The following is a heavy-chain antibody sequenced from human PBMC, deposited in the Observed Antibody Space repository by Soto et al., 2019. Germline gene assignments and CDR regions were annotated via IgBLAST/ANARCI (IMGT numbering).Heavy chain of an antibody. V-gene: IGHV3-21*01. D-gene: IGHD1-1*01. CDR2: ISSSSSYI. J-gene: IGHJ4*02. CDR1: GFTFSSYS. Sequence: GGSLRLSCAASGFTFSSYSMNWVRQAPGKGLEWVSSISSSSSYIYYADSVKGRFTISRDNAKNSLYLQMNSLRAEDTAVYYCATIRNVGGYFDYWGQGTLVTVSS. CDR3: ATIRNVGGYFDY.